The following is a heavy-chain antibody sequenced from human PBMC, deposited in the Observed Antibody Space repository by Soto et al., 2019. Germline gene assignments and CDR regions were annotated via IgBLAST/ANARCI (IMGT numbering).Heavy chain of an antibody. CDR2: ISAHNGDT. Sequence: ASVKVSCKASGYTFNYYGISWVRRAPGQGLEWVGWISAHNGDTKYAQNLQGRLTLTTDTSTSTAYMELTSLTSDDTAVYYCARDWSRYFDSSGLMWFYWGQGTLVTVSS. D-gene: IGHD3-22*01. V-gene: IGHV1-18*04. CDR1: GYTFNYYG. CDR3: ARDWSRYFDSSGLMWFY. J-gene: IGHJ4*02.